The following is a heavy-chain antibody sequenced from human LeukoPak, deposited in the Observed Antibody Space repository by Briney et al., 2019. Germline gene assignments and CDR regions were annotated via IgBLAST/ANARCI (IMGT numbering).Heavy chain of an antibody. Sequence: PSETLSLTCTVSGGSISSSSYYWGWIRQPPGKGLEWIGSIYYSGSTYYNPSLKSRVTISVDTSKNQFSLKLSSVTAADTAVYYCARLYDSLLWGQGTLVTVSS. CDR2: IYYSGST. CDR1: GGSISSSSYY. J-gene: IGHJ4*02. D-gene: IGHD3-3*01. V-gene: IGHV4-39*07. CDR3: ARLYDSLL.